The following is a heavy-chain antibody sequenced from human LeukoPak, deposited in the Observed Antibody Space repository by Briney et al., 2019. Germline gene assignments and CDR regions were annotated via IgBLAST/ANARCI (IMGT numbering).Heavy chain of an antibody. CDR3: ARDVVGATYLDY. J-gene: IGHJ4*02. CDR2: IFYSGTT. D-gene: IGHD1-26*01. V-gene: IGHV4-39*07. CDR1: GGSMRSDSYY. Sequence: SETLSLTCTVSGGSMRSDSYYWGWIRDPAGKGLEWIGSIFYSGTTYYNSSLKSRVTISLDTSKKEFSLKLSSVTAADTAVYYCARDVVGATYLDYWGQGTLVTVSS.